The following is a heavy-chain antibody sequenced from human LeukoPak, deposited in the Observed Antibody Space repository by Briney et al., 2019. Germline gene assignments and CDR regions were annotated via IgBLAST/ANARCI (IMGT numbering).Heavy chain of an antibody. CDR2: IFYSGST. V-gene: IGHV4-59*02. D-gene: IGHD4-17*01. CDR3: ARGPDYGDHQRPDYYYFGMDV. CDR1: GDSVSNYH. J-gene: IGHJ6*04. Sequence: PSETLSLTCTVSGDSVSNYHWTSIRQPPGKGLERIGYIFYSGSTNFNPPLKSRVTMSVDTSKNQFSLKLSSVTAADTAVYHCARGPDYGDHQRPDYYYFGMDVWGKGTTVTVSS.